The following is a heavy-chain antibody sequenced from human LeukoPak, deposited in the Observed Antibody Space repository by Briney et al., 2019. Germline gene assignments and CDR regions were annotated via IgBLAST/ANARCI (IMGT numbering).Heavy chain of an antibody. D-gene: IGHD5-12*01. V-gene: IGHV4-61*01. CDR2: IYNSVRT. Sequence: PSETLSLTCIVSSGSHSSGSYYWTWIRQPPGKGLEWSGYIYNSVRTNYNPSLKSRVTISVDASKNQLSLKLSSVTAADTAVYFCVRELVATTDQDYYGMDVWGQGTTVTVSS. CDR1: SGSHSSGSYY. CDR3: VRELVATTDQDYYGMDV. J-gene: IGHJ6*02.